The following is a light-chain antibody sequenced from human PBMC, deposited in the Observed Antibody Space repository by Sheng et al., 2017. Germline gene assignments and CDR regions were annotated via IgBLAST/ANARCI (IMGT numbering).Light chain of an antibody. V-gene: IGLV1-44*01. CDR2: INN. Sequence: QSVLTQPPSASGTPGQRVTISCSGSSSNIGSNTVNWYQQLPGTAPKLLIYINNQRPSGVSDRISGSKSGTSASLAISGLQSEDEADYYCAAWDDDLNAYVFGTGTEVTVL. CDR1: SSNIGSNT. J-gene: IGLJ1*01. CDR3: AAWDDDLNAYV.